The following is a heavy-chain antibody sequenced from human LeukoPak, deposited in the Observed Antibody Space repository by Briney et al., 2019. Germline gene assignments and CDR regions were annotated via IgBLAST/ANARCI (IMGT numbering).Heavy chain of an antibody. CDR1: GFTFSTYS. CDR3: ARSRRWSGYSVGYYYYYIDV. J-gene: IGHJ6*03. Sequence: PGGSLRLSCAASGFTFSTYSMNWVRQAPGKGLEWISYISSDSSSIYYADSVKGRFTISRDNARNSLYLQMNSLRAEDTAVFYCARSRRWSGYSVGYYYYYIDVWGKETTVTVSS. V-gene: IGHV3-48*01. CDR2: ISSDSSSI. D-gene: IGHD3-3*01.